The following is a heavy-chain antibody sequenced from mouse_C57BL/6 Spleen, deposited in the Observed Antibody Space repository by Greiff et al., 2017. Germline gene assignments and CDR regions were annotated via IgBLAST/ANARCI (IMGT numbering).Heavy chain of an antibody. CDR3: ARGTTSDY. J-gene: IGHJ2*01. D-gene: IGHD1-1*01. Sequence: QVQLQQPGAELVMPGASVKLSCKASGYTFTSYWMHWVKQRPGQGLEWIGKIDPSDCYTNYNQKFKGKSTLTVDKSSSTAYMQLSSLTSEDSAVYYCARGTTSDYWGQGTTLTVSS. CDR1: GYTFTSYW. CDR2: IDPSDCYT. V-gene: IGHV1-69*01.